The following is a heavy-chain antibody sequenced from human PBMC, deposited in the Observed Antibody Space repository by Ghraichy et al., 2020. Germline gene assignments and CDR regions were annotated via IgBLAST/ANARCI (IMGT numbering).Heavy chain of an antibody. J-gene: IGHJ6*02. V-gene: IGHV4-34*01. CDR2: INHSGST. Sequence: GSLRLSCAVYGGSFSGYYWSWIRQPPGKGLEWIGEINHSGSTNYNPSLKSRVTISVDTSKNQFSLKLSSVTAADTAVYYCARVSYCGGDCYRNLYYYYGMDVWGQGTTVTVSS. CDR3: ARVSYCGGDCYRNLYYYYGMDV. CDR1: GGSFSGYY. D-gene: IGHD2-21*02.